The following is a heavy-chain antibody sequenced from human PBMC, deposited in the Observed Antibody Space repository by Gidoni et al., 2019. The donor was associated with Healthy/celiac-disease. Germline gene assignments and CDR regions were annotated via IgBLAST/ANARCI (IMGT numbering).Heavy chain of an antibody. J-gene: IGHJ6*02. CDR2: INHSGST. CDR1: GWSLSRFY. D-gene: IGHD5-18*01. CDR3: ARGRYIQLWLEKRYYYGMDV. Sequence: HVQLPQWGAGPLESSENLSLTCALHGWSLSRFYLSWIRHPPRKGLEWIGEINHSGSTNYNPSLKSRVTIAVDTSKNQFSLKLSSVTAADTAVYDCARGRYIQLWLEKRYYYGMDVWGQGTTVTVSS. V-gene: IGHV4-34*01.